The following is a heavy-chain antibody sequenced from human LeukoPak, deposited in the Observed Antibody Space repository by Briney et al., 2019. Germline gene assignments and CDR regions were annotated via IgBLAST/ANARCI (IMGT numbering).Heavy chain of an antibody. J-gene: IGHJ3*02. V-gene: IGHV3-48*01. CDR3: ARTYSTSWFDEWVHGFDI. Sequence: TGGSLRLSCAASGFTFGTYTMNWVRQAPGQGLEWISCTSSSSGTVYYADSVKGRFTISRDNAKNSLNLQMNSLKAEDTAVYYCARTYSTSWFDEWVHGFDIWGQGTMVTVSS. CDR1: GFTFGTYT. CDR2: TSSSSGTV. D-gene: IGHD6-13*01.